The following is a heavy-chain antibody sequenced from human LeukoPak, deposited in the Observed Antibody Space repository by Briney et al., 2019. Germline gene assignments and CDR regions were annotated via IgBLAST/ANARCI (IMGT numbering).Heavy chain of an antibody. D-gene: IGHD4-11*01. Sequence: GESLRLSCAASGFTFSSYGMHWVRQAPGKGLEWVAFIRYDGSNKYYADSVKGRFTISRDNSKNTLYLQMNSLRAEDTAVYYCAKGPVTTFDYWGQGTLVTVSS. CDR1: GFTFSSYG. CDR2: IRYDGSNK. CDR3: AKGPVTTFDY. J-gene: IGHJ4*02. V-gene: IGHV3-30*02.